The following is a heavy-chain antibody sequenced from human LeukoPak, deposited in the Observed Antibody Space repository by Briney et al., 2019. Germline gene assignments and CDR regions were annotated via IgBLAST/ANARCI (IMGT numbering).Heavy chain of an antibody. V-gene: IGHV3-33*08. J-gene: IGHJ4*02. Sequence: GGSLRLSCVASGFTVSNKYMSWVRQAPGKGLEWVAVIWYDGSNTYYADSVKGRFTISRDNSKSTLYLQMNSLRAEDTAVYYCARDTSGYNDYWGQGTLVTVSS. CDR1: GFTVSNKY. CDR2: IWYDGSNT. D-gene: IGHD3-22*01. CDR3: ARDTSGYNDY.